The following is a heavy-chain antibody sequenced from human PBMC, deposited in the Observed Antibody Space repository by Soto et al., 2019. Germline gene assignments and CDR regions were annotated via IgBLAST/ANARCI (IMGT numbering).Heavy chain of an antibody. CDR1: GGSISSGGYY. Sequence: PSETLSLTCTVSGGSISSGGYYWSWIRQHPGKGLEWIGSIYYSGSTYYNPSLKSRVTISVDTSKNQFSLKLSSVTAADTAVYYCARSDCSGGSCPFDYWAQGTLVTVSS. CDR3: ARSDCSGGSCPFDY. V-gene: IGHV4-39*01. D-gene: IGHD2-15*01. J-gene: IGHJ4*02. CDR2: IYYSGST.